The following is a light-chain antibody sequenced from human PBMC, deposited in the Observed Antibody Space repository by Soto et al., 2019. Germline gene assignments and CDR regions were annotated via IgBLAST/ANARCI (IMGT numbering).Light chain of an antibody. J-gene: IGKJ2*01. Sequence: EIVMTQSPATLSVSPGERATLSCRASQSVSRNLAWYQQKPGQAPRLLIYGASTRATGIPARFSGSESGTEFTLTISSLQSEDFAVYYCQQYNNWPPTFGQGTKLEIK. CDR2: GAS. CDR1: QSVSRN. V-gene: IGKV3-15*01. CDR3: QQYNNWPPT.